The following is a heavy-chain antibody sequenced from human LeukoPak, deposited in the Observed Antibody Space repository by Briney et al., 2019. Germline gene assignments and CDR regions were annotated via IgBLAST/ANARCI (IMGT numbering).Heavy chain of an antibody. Sequence: SETLSLTCAVSGGSISPYYLSWMRQPPGKGLEWIVHISFSGSTNYYPSLKSRVTISIYTSRNQFSLKLNSVTAADTAVYYCVRHTGGTTLDYWGQGTQVTVSS. CDR1: GGSISPYY. D-gene: IGHD1/OR15-1a*01. J-gene: IGHJ4*02. V-gene: IGHV4-59*08. CDR3: VRHTGGTTLDY. CDR2: ISFSGST.